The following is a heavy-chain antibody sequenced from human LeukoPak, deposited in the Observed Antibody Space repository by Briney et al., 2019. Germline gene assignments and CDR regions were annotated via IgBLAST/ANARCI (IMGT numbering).Heavy chain of an antibody. J-gene: IGHJ4*02. D-gene: IGHD6-13*01. Sequence: AGSLRLSCAASGFTFSSYAMHWVRQAPGKGLEWVAVISYDGSNKYYADSVKGRFTISRDNSKNTLYLQMNSLRAEDTAVYYCADPLSYSSDYWGQGTLVTVSS. V-gene: IGHV3-30-3*01. CDR3: ADPLSYSSDY. CDR2: ISYDGSNK. CDR1: GFTFSSYA.